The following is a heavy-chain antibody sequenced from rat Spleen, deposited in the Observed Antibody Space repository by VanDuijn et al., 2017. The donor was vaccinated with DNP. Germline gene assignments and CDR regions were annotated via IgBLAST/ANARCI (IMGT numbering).Heavy chain of an antibody. J-gene: IGHJ2*01. Sequence: QVQLKESGPGLVQPSQTLSLTCTVSGFSLTSYGVSWVRQPPGKGLEWIAAISSGGSTYYNSALKSRLSISRDTSKSQVFLKMNSLQTEDTAIYFCTRGYPGILFDYWGQGVMVTVSS. CDR3: TRGYPGILFDY. V-gene: IGHV2S12*01. CDR1: GFSLTSYG. D-gene: IGHD1-4*01. CDR2: ISSGGST.